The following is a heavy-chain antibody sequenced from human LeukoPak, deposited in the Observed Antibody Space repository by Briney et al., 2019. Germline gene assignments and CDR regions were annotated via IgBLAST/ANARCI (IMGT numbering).Heavy chain of an antibody. V-gene: IGHV4-61*02. CDR3: ARQGYRPYYFDY. Sequence: SQTLSLTCTVSGGSISSGSYYWSWIRQPAGKGLEWIGRIYTSGSTNYNPSLKSRVTISVDTSKNQFSLKLSSVTAADTAVYYCARQGYRPYYFDYWGQGTLVTVSS. D-gene: IGHD5-18*01. CDR1: GGSISSGSYY. CDR2: IYTSGST. J-gene: IGHJ4*02.